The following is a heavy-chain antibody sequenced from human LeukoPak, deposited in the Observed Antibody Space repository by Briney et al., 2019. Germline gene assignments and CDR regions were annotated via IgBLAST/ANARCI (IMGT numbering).Heavy chain of an antibody. CDR3: ASDMKRWLQPTYYYYYYMDV. CDR1: GFTFSSYS. D-gene: IGHD5-24*01. J-gene: IGHJ6*03. V-gene: IGHV3-21*01. Sequence: GGSLRLSCAASGFTFSSYSMNWVRQAPGKGLEWVSSISSSSSYIYYADSVKGRFTISRDNAKNSLYLQMNSLRAEDTAVYYCASDMKRWLQPTYYYYYYMDVWGKGTTVTVSS. CDR2: ISSSSSYI.